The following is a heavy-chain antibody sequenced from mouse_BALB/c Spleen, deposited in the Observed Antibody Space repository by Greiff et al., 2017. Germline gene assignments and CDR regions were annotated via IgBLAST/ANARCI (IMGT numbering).Heavy chain of an antibody. V-gene: IGHV14-4*02. CDR2: IDPENGDT. D-gene: IGHD2-3*01. CDR1: GFNIKDYY. CDR3: ARPGYYVDAMDY. J-gene: IGHJ4*01. Sequence: EVQLQQSGAELVRSGASVKLSCTASGFNIKDYYMHWVKQRPEQGLEWIGWIDPENGDTEYAPKFQGKATMTADTSSNTAYLQLSSLTSEDTAVYYCARPGYYVDAMDYWGQGTSVTVSS.